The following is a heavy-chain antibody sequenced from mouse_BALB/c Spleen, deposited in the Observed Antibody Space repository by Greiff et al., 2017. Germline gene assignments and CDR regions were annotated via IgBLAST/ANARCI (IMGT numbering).Heavy chain of an antibody. D-gene: IGHD2-14*01. V-gene: IGHV5-6-3*01. J-gene: IGHJ4*01. CDR3: ARDYRYDGYAMDY. CDR1: GFTFSSYG. Sequence: EVKLQESGGGLVQPGGSLKLSCAASGFTFSSYGMSWVRQTPDKRLELVATINSNGGSTYYPDSVKGRFTISRDNAKNTLYLQMSSLKSEDTAMYYCARDYRYDGYAMDYWGQGTSVTVSS. CDR2: INSNGGST.